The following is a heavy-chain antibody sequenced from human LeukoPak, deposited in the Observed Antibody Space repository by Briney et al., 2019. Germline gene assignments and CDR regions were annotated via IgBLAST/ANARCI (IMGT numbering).Heavy chain of an antibody. J-gene: IGHJ4*02. Sequence: GGSLRLSCEAFGFSFSSYNMDWVRQTPGKGLEWVSSISSSSSYIHYADSVKGRFTISRDNAKNSLYLQMNSLRAEDTAVYYCARDRIWVADYWGQGTLVTVSS. V-gene: IGHV3-21*01. CDR2: ISSSSSYI. D-gene: IGHD3-16*01. CDR1: GFSFSSYN. CDR3: ARDRIWVADY.